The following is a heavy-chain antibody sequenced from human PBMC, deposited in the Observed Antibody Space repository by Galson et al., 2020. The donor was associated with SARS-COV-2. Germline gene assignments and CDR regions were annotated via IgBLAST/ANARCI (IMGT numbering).Heavy chain of an antibody. CDR1: GGSFSVYY. D-gene: IGHD2-15*01. CDR3: LKRGGGDN. Sequence: SETLSLTCGVYGGSFSVYYWTWIRQPPGKGLEWIGEISHSGSTKYNPSLKSRVTISQDTSKNQFSLKLSSVTAADTAVYYCLKRGGGDNWGQGT. J-gene: IGHJ4*02. V-gene: IGHV4-34*01. CDR2: ISHSGST.